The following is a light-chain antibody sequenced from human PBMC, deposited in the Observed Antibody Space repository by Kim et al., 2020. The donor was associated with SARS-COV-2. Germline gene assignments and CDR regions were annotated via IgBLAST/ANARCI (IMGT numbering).Light chain of an antibody. CDR1: SNNVGNQG. J-gene: IGLJ3*02. Sequence: HAGLTQPPSVSKGLRQTATLTCTGNSNNVGNQGAAWLQQHQGHPHKLLSYRNNNRPSGISDRLSASRSGNTASLTITGLQPEDEADYYCSAWDSSLSAWVFGGGTQLTVL. CDR3: SAWDSSLSAWV. V-gene: IGLV10-54*01. CDR2: RNN.